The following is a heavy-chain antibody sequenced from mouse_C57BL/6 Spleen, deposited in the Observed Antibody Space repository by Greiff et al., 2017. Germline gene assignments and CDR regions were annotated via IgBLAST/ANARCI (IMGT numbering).Heavy chain of an antibody. V-gene: IGHV1-54*01. J-gene: IGHJ2*01. Sequence: VQLQQSGAELVRPGTSVKVSCKASGYAFTNYLIEWVKQRPGQGLEWIGVINPGSGGTNYNEKFKGKATLTADKSSSTAYMQLSSLTSEDSAVYFCARSPGSSYFDYWGQGTTLTVSS. CDR3: ARSPGSSYFDY. D-gene: IGHD1-1*01. CDR1: GYAFTNYL. CDR2: INPGSGGT.